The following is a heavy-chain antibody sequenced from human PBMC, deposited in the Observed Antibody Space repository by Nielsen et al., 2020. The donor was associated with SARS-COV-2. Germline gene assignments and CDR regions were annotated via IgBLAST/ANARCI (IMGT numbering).Heavy chain of an antibody. V-gene: IGHV3-23*03. D-gene: IGHD3-16*01. J-gene: IGHJ4*02. Sequence: GESLKISCAASGFTFSSYAMSWVRQAPGKGLEWVSVIYSGGSSTYYADSVKGRFTISRDNSKNTLYLQMNSLRAEDTAVYYCAALGYWGQGTRVTVSS. CDR1: GFTFSSYA. CDR3: AALGY. CDR2: IYSGGSST.